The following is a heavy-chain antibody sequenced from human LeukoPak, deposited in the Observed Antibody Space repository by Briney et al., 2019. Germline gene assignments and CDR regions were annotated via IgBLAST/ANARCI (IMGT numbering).Heavy chain of an antibody. J-gene: IGHJ4*02. CDR2: IIASGGSA. D-gene: IGHD3-3*01. Sequence: GGSLRLSCEASGFSFSTVPMSWVRQVPGKGLECVSYIIASGGSAYYADSVRGRFTISRDNSKNTLYLQMDDLRAEDSAVYYCATHILFWSGLFDSWGQGALVSVSS. CDR1: GFSFSTVP. V-gene: IGHV3-23*01. CDR3: ATHILFWSGLFDS.